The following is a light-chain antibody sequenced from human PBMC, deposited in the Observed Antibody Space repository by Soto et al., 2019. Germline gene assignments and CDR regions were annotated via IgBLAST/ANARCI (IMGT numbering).Light chain of an antibody. CDR3: QQYYDSPFT. V-gene: IGKV4-1*01. Sequence: DIVMTQSPDSLAVSLGETATINCKSSQSVLYSSNNKNYITWYQQKPGQPPKLLISWASTRESGVPERFSGSGSGTDFTVTITSLQAEEVAVYYCQQYYDSPFTFGGGTKVEIK. CDR2: WAS. J-gene: IGKJ4*01. CDR1: QSVLYSSNNKNY.